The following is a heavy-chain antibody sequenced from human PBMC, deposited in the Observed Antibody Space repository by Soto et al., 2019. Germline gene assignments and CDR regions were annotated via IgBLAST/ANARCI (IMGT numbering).Heavy chain of an antibody. V-gene: IGHV1-18*01. Sequence: ASVKVSCKTSGYTFTRNGISWVRQAPGQGLEWMGWISPKSGSIKYAQKFQGRVIMTTDTSTSTAYMELRSLRSDDTAVYYCARGDSTDCSNGVCSFFYNHDMDVWGQGTTVTVSS. CDR3: ARGDSTDCSNGVCSFFYNHDMDV. CDR2: ISPKSGSI. D-gene: IGHD2-8*01. J-gene: IGHJ6*02. CDR1: GYTFTRNG.